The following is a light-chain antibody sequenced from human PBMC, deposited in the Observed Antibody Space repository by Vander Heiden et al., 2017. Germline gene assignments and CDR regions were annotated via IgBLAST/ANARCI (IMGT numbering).Light chain of an antibody. CDR1: QGISSY. V-gene: IGKV1-8*01. Sequence: AIRITQSPSSLSASTGDRVTITCRASQGISSYLAWYQQKPGKAPKLLIYAASTLQSGVPSRFSGSGSGTDFTLTISCLQSEDFATYYCRQYYSYPWTFGQGTKVEIK. J-gene: IGKJ1*01. CDR3: RQYYSYPWT. CDR2: AAS.